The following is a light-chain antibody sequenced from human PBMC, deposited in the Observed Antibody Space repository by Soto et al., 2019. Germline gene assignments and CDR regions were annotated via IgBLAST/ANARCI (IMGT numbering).Light chain of an antibody. J-gene: IGKJ4*02. CDR1: QTIGEN. CDR2: AAS. V-gene: IGKV1-39*01. Sequence: DIQMTQSPSSLAASVGDRITITCRASQTIGENLGCYQHKPGTAPNLLIYAASSFQSGVPSRFSGSGSGTDFTLAISDLQPEDFVTYFCQQSFNTPPTFGGGTTGDIK. CDR3: QQSFNTPPT.